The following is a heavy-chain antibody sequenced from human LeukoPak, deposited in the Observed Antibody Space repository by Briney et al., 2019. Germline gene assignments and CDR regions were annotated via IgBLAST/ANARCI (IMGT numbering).Heavy chain of an antibody. Sequence: SETLSLTCSVSGGSISSSSYYWGWIRQPPGKGLEWIGSIHDSGSTYYNQTLKSRLTISVDTSKNQFSLQLSSVTAADTAVYYCARRRIAAAGSSAYMDVWGKGTTVTISS. V-gene: IGHV4-39*07. D-gene: IGHD6-13*01. J-gene: IGHJ6*03. CDR2: IHDSGST. CDR3: ARRRIAAAGSSAYMDV. CDR1: GGSISSSSYY.